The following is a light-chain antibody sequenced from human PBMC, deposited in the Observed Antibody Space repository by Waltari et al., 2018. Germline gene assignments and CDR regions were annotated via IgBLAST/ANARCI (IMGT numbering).Light chain of an antibody. CDR2: TSS. V-gene: IGKV1-9*01. CDR1: QDINTY. CDR3: QQLNTYPYT. J-gene: IGKJ2*01. Sequence: QLTQSPSSLSASVGDRVTITCRPSQDINTYLAWYQLKPGKAPKLLISTSSTLQTGVPSRFSGSGSGPDFTLTITSLQPEDLATYYCQQLNTYPYTFGQGTKLEIK.